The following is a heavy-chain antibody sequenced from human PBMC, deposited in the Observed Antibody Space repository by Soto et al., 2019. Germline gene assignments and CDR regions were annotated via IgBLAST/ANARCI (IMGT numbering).Heavy chain of an antibody. CDR2: IIPIFGTA. D-gene: IGHD3-3*01. J-gene: IGHJ4*02. Sequence: QVQLEQSGAEVKTLGSSVKVSCKASGDTFNRYAISWVRQAPGQGLEWMGGIIPIFGTANYAPQFQDRVAISADESTTTAYMELTSLKSEDTAVYFCARGARFLEWLYFDHWGQGTLVTVSS. CDR3: ARGARFLEWLYFDH. CDR1: GDTFNRYA. V-gene: IGHV1-69*13.